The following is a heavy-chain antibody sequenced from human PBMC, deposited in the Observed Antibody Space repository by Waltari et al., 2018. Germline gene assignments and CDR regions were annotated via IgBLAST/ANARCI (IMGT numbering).Heavy chain of an antibody. CDR3: GRIAFGDDGGYFQY. D-gene: IGHD4-17*01. V-gene: IGHV4-39*01. CDR2: MQYRGST. CDR1: GGSISSNYN. J-gene: IGHJ1*01. Sequence: QVQLQESGPGLVKPSETLSLTCTVSGGSISSNYNWGWIRQPPGKGLEWMGNMQYRGSTFYSPSVESRVTISLDTSRNQFSLRLSSVYAADTAVYFCGRIAFGDDGGYFQYWGQGTLVTVSS.